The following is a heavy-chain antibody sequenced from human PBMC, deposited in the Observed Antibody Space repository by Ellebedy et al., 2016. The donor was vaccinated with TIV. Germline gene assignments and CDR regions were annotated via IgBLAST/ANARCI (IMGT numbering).Heavy chain of an antibody. V-gene: IGHV3-11*01. D-gene: IGHD1-26*01. CDR2: IRRTESTI. CDR1: GFNFSDHF. Sequence: GESLKISXVASGFNFSDHFMSWIRQAPGKGLEWIAHIRRTESTIFYADSVRGRFTVSRDNAKGSMYLQMNSLRVDDTAVYYCARDRGALGAFDIWGQGTMVTVSS. CDR3: ARDRGALGAFDI. J-gene: IGHJ3*02.